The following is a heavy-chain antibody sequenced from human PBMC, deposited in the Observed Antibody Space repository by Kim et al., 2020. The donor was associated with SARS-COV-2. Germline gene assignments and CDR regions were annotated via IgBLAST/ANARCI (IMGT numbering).Heavy chain of an antibody. Sequence: SETLSLTCTVSGGSISSSSYYWGWIRQPPGKGLEWIGSIYYSGSTYYNPSLKSRVTISVDTSKNQFSLKLSSVTAADTAVYYCARDPVPYCSSTSCYGGLYYYYVMDVWGQGTTVTVSS. CDR3: ARDPVPYCSSTSCYGGLYYYYVMDV. V-gene: IGHV4-39*07. CDR2: IYYSGST. J-gene: IGHJ6*02. CDR1: GGSISSSSYY. D-gene: IGHD2-2*01.